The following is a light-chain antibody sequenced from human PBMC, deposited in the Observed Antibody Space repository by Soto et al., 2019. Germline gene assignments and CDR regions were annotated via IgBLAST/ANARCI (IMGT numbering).Light chain of an antibody. V-gene: IGKV3-15*01. CDR1: QSVSSK. CDR3: QQYNNWPGT. CDR2: GAS. J-gene: IGKJ1*01. Sequence: EIVLTQSPGTLSGSPGERATLSCRASQSVSSKLAWYQQKPGQAPRLLFYGASTGATGIPARFSGSGSETEFTLSISSLQSEDFAVYYCQQYNNWPGTFGQGTKVEIK.